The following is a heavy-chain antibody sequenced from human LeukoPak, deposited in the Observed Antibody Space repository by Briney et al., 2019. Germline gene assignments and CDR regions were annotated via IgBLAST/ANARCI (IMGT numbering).Heavy chain of an antibody. CDR1: GFTFSSYA. Sequence: GGSLRLSCAASGFTFSSYAMSWVRQAPGKGLEWVSSISSSSSYIYYADSVKGRFTISRDNAKNSLYLQMNSLRAEDTAVYYCARDRGIVLRFLETWGQGTLVTVSS. V-gene: IGHV3-21*01. J-gene: IGHJ4*02. CDR3: ARDRGIVLRFLET. D-gene: IGHD3-3*01. CDR2: ISSSSSYI.